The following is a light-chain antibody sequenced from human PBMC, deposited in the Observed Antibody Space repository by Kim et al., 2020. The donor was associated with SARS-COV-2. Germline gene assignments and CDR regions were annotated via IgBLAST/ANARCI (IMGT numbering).Light chain of an antibody. Sequence: EIVMTQSPATLSVSPGERATLSCRASQSVSSNLAWYQQQPGQAPRLLIYGASTRATGIPARFSGSGSGTEFTLTISSLQSEDFAVYYCQQYNNWPRLFGGGTKVDIK. CDR3: QQYNNWPRL. CDR1: QSVSSN. V-gene: IGKV3-15*01. J-gene: IGKJ4*02. CDR2: GAS.